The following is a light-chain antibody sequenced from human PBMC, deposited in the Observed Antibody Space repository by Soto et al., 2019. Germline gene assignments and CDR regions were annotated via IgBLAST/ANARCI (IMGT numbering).Light chain of an antibody. CDR3: QQYLNLPIT. CDR2: DAS. Sequence: DIQMTQSPSSLSASVGDRVTITCRASQDITDSLNWYQQKPGEAPKLLIYDASHLETGVPSRFSGSGSGTDFTLTINNLQPEDIATYYRQQYLNLPITFGQGTRLEIK. V-gene: IGKV1-33*01. CDR1: QDITDS. J-gene: IGKJ5*01.